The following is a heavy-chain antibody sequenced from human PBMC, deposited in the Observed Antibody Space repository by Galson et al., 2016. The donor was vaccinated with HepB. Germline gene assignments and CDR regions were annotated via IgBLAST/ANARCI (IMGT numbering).Heavy chain of an antibody. Sequence: CAISGDSVSSNNATWNWIRQSPSRGLEWLGRTYYRSAWLDDYAISVKSRISINPDTSKNRFSLHLNSVTPEDTAVYYCARERRYCTDGSCYSFDYWGLGTLVTASS. CDR3: ARERRYCTDGSCYSFDY. D-gene: IGHD2-15*01. J-gene: IGHJ4*02. CDR2: TYYRSAWLD. V-gene: IGHV6-1*01. CDR1: GDSVSSNNAT.